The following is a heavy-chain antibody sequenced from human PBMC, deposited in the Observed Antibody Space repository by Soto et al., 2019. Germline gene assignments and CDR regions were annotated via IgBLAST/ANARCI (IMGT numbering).Heavy chain of an antibody. Sequence: GASVKVSCKASGYTFTSYAMHWVRQAPGQRLEWMGWINAGNGNTKYSQKFQGRVTITRDTSASTAYMELSSLRSEDTAVYYCARGDRGIAAAGSHAFDIWGQGTMVTVSS. J-gene: IGHJ3*02. CDR1: GYTFTSYA. CDR3: ARGDRGIAAAGSHAFDI. D-gene: IGHD6-13*01. V-gene: IGHV1-3*01. CDR2: INAGNGNT.